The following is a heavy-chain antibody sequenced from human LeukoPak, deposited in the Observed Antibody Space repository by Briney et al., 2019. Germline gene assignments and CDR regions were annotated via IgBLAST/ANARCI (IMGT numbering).Heavy chain of an antibody. CDR2: INNDGST. CDR3: ARDYYGSIDY. D-gene: IGHD3-10*01. Sequence: QAGGSLRLSCVASGFTFGSCWMHWVRQAPGKGPVCISRINNDGSTVYADPVTGRFTISRDNARNTLYLQMDNLRAEDTAVYYCARDYYGSIDYWGQGTLVTVSS. V-gene: IGHV3-74*01. CDR1: GFTFGSCW. J-gene: IGHJ4*02.